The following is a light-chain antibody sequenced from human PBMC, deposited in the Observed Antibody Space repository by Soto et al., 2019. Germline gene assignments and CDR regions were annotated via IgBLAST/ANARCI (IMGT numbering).Light chain of an antibody. CDR2: AGT. Sequence: QSALTQPASVSGSPGQSITISCTGTTSDVGRFNLVSWYQQHPAKAPKLVIYAGTRRPSGVSNRFSGSKSGNTASLTISGIQPEDEGDYHCCSYAAGSTLVFGGGTKLTVL. CDR3: CSYAAGSTLV. V-gene: IGLV2-23*01. J-gene: IGLJ3*02. CDR1: TSDVGRFNL.